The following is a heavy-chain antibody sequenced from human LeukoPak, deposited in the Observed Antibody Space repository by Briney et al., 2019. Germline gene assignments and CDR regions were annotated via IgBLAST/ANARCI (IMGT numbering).Heavy chain of an antibody. CDR1: GYTFTGYY. D-gene: IGHD6-19*01. CDR2: INPNSGGT. V-gene: IGHV1-2*02. J-gene: IGHJ6*03. Sequence: GASVKVSCKASGYTFTGYYMHWVRQAPGQGLEWMGWINPNSGGTNYAQKFQGRVTMTRDTSISTAYMELSRLRSDDTAVYYCARTSSGWYWDYYYMDVWGKGTTVTISS. CDR3: ARTSSGWYWDYYYMDV.